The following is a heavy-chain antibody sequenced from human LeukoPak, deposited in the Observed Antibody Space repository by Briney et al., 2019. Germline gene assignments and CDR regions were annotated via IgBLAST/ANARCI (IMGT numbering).Heavy chain of an antibody. CDR2: IYSGGST. D-gene: IGHD3-22*01. Sequence: GRSLRLSCAASGFTVSSNYMSWVRQAPGKGLEWVSVIYSGGSTYYADSVKGRFTISRDNSKNTLYLQMNSLRAEDTAVYYCARVDYYDSSGYYYGMDVWGQGTTVTVSS. CDR3: ARVDYYDSSGYYYGMDV. CDR1: GFTVSSNY. V-gene: IGHV3-53*01. J-gene: IGHJ6*02.